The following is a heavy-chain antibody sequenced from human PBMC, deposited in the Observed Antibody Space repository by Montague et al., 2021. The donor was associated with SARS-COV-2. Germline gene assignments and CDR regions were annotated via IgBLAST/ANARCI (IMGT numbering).Heavy chain of an antibody. CDR1: GFTFSLYW. CDR3: TRDLGWEYGLFDY. CDR2: IKDDGSEI. Sequence: SLRLSCAASGFTFSLYWMRWVRQAPGKGLEWVASIKDDGSEIQYVDSVKGRFTISRDNAKRSLYLQIKGLRAEDTAIYYCTRDLGWEYGLFDYWGQGILVTVSS. V-gene: IGHV3-7*05. J-gene: IGHJ4*02. D-gene: IGHD1-26*01.